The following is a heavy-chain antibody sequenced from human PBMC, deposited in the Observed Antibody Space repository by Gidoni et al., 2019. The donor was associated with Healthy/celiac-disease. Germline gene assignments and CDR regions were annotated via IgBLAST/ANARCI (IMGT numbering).Heavy chain of an antibody. Sequence: QVQLVQSGAEVKKPGASVKVSCKASGYTFTSYDINWVRQATGQGLEWMGWMNPNSGNTGYAKKFQGRVTMTRNTSISTAYMELSSLRSEDTAVYYCARGGGEDTYDFWSGYYTHYYYGMDVWGQGTTVTVSS. CDR1: GYTFTSYD. V-gene: IGHV1-8*01. J-gene: IGHJ6*02. CDR2: MNPNSGNT. CDR3: ARGGGEDTYDFWSGYYTHYYYGMDV. D-gene: IGHD3-3*01.